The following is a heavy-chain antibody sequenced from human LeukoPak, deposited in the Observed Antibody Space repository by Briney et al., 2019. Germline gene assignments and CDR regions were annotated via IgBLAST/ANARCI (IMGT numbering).Heavy chain of an antibody. V-gene: IGHV1-2*02. J-gene: IGHJ4*02. CDR3: ARDPQYYYDSSGYYPYYFDY. Sequence: GASVKVSCKASGYTFTGYYMHWVRQAPGQGLEWMGWINPNSGGTNYAQKFQGRVTMTRDTPISTAYMELSRLRSDDTAVYYCARDPQYYYDSSGYYPYYFDYWGQGTLVTVSS. CDR2: INPNSGGT. D-gene: IGHD3-22*01. CDR1: GYTFTGYY.